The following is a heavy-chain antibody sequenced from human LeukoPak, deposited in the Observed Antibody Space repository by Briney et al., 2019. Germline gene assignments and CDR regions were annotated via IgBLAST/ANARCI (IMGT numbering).Heavy chain of an antibody. CDR1: GGSISSGSYY. V-gene: IGHV4-61*02. CDR2: IYTSGST. D-gene: IGHD5-12*01. Sequence: SETLSLTCTVSGGSISSGSYYWSWIRQPAGKGLEWIGRIYTSGSTNYNPSLKSRVTISVDTSKNQFSLKLSSVTAADTAVYYCAGAHVVDVVVLTWGQGTLVTVSS. J-gene: IGHJ5*02. CDR3: AGAHVVDVVVLT.